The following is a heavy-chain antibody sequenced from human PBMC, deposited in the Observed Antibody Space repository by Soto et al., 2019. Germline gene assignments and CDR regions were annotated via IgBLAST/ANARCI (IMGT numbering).Heavy chain of an antibody. V-gene: IGHV3-23*01. D-gene: IGHD3-22*01. Sequence: GGSLRLSCAASGFTFTSYDMSWVRQAPGKGLEWVSGISGSGGSTYYADSVKGRFTISRDNFKNTLHLQMNSLRAEDTAVYYCAQVGYYDSSGYYYVLDYWGQGTLVTVSS. CDR1: GFTFTSYD. CDR3: AQVGYYDSSGYYYVLDY. J-gene: IGHJ4*02. CDR2: ISGSGGST.